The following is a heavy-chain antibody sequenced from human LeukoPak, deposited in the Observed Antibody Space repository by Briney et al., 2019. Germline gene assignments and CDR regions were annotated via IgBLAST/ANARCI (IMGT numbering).Heavy chain of an antibody. CDR3: ARGEYYDFWSGYRMDV. V-gene: IGHV1-24*01. D-gene: IGHD3-3*01. Sequence: ASVKVSCKVSGYTLTELSMHWVRQAPGKGLEWMGGLDPEDGETIYAQKFQGRVTMTEDTSTDTAYMELSSLRSEDTAVYYCARGEYYDFWSGYRMDVWGKGTTVTVSS. CDR2: LDPEDGET. J-gene: IGHJ6*04. CDR1: GYTLTELS.